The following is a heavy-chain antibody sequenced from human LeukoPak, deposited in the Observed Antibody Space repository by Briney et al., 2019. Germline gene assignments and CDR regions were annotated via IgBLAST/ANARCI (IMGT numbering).Heavy chain of an antibody. V-gene: IGHV4-4*02. CDR2: IYHSGTT. CDR1: GGSISNNNW. J-gene: IGHJ5*02. D-gene: IGHD3-10*01. Sequence: SSETLSLTCSVSGGSISNNNWWSWVRPSPGKGLEWIGNIYHSGTTHYNPSLKSRATISVDKSKNQFSLKLNSVTAADTAVYYCAIKPPSGWFGTGWLDPWGQGTLVTVSS. CDR3: AIKPPSGWFGTGWLDP.